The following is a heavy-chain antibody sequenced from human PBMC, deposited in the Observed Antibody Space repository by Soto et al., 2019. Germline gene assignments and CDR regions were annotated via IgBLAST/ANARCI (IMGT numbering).Heavy chain of an antibody. CDR3: ARGGGLDD. CDR2: INAANGYT. V-gene: IGHV1-3*01. D-gene: IGHD3-16*01. Sequence: ASVKVSCKASGYTFTSYYMHWVRQAPGQGLECMGWINAANGYTRYSQKFQGRVTITRDTPATTAYMDLSSLTSEDRAVYYFARGGGLDDWGQGTLFTSPQ. CDR1: GYTFTSYY. J-gene: IGHJ4*02.